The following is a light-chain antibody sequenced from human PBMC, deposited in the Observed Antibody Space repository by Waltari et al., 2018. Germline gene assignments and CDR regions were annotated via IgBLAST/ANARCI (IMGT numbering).Light chain of an antibody. J-gene: IGKJ4*01. CDR1: ESVSSSH. CDR2: AES. Sequence: EIVLTQSPGTLSLSPGEIATLSCRASESVSSSHLAWYQQKPGQAPRRLVYAESSRATGIPDRFSGSGSGTDFTLTISRLEPEDFAVYYCQQFGSSPFTFGGGTKVEIK. V-gene: IGKV3-20*01. CDR3: QQFGSSPFT.